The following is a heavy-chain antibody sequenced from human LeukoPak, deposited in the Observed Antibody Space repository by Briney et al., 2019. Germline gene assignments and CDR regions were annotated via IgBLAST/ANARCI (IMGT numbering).Heavy chain of an antibody. CDR1: GFTVSSNH. Sequence: GGSLRLSCAVSGFTVSSNHMSWVRQAAGKGLEWVSLIENDATTYYADSVKGRFTISRDNPKNTLYLQMNSLRDEDTAVYYCANGRVIVGTTIQEFDYWGQGTLVTVSS. CDR2: IENDATT. CDR3: ANGRVIVGTTIQEFDY. D-gene: IGHD1-26*01. J-gene: IGHJ4*02. V-gene: IGHV3-53*05.